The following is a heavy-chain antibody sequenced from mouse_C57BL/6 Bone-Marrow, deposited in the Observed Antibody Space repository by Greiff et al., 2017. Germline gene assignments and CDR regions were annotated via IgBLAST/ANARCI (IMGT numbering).Heavy chain of an antibody. Sequence: QVQLKQPGAELVMPGVSVKLSCKASGYTFTSYWMHWVKQRPGQGLEWIGEIDPSDSYTNYNQKFKGKSTLTVDKSSSTAYMQLSSLTSEDSAVYYCASHDYGGLDYWGQGTTLTVSS. CDR3: ASHDYGGLDY. V-gene: IGHV1-69*01. J-gene: IGHJ2*01. CDR1: GYTFTSYW. CDR2: IDPSDSYT. D-gene: IGHD2-4*01.